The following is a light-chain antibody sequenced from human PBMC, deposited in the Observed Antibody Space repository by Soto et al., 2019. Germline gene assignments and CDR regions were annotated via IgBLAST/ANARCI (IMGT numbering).Light chain of an antibody. J-gene: IGKJ1*01. CDR2: KAS. CDR1: QSIGNL. CDR3: QQYDSYWT. Sequence: DIQMTQSPSTLSASVGDRVTITCRGSQSIGNLLAWYQQKPGKAPKLLIYKASTLDSGVPSRFSGSGSGTEFTLTISSLQPDDFATYYCQQYDSYWTFGQGTKVDI. V-gene: IGKV1-5*03.